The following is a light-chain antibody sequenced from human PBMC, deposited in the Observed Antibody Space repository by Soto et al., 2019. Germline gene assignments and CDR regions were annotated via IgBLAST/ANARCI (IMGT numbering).Light chain of an antibody. CDR2: SNS. V-gene: IGLV1-44*01. CDR1: SSNIGTNT. CDR3: ASWDDSVFGWL. Sequence: QSVLTQPPSASGTPGQRVSISCSGGSSNIGTNTVSWYQQVPGTAPKLLIYSNSERPSGVPDRFSGSKSGTSASLAISGLQSEDEADYYCASWDDSVFGWLFGGGTKLTVL. J-gene: IGLJ3*02.